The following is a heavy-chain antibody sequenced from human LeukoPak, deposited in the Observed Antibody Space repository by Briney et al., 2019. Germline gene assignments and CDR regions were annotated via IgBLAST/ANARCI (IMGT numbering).Heavy chain of an antibody. V-gene: IGHV4-59*01. CDR1: GGSISSYY. CDR2: IYYSGST. CDR3: ARGESSNWYTPFDY. Sequence: SETLSLTCTVSGGSISSYYWSWIRQPPGKGLEWIGYIYYSGSTDYNPSLKSRVTLSVDTSKNQFSLKLNSVTAADTAVYYCARGESSNWYTPFDYWGQGTLVTVSS. J-gene: IGHJ4*02. D-gene: IGHD6-13*01.